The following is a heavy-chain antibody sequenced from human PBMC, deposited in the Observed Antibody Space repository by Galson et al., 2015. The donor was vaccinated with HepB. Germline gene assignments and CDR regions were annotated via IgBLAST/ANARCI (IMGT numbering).Heavy chain of an antibody. V-gene: IGHV3-30-3*01. D-gene: IGHD2-15*01. CDR2: ISYDGSNK. Sequence: SLRLSCAASGFTFSSYTMHWVRQAPGKGLEWVAVISYDGSNKYYADSVKGRFTISRDNSKNTLYLQMNSLRAEDTAVCYCARGEAVVVAATRGGMDVWGQGTTVTVSS. CDR3: ARGEAVVVAATRGGMDV. J-gene: IGHJ6*02. CDR1: GFTFSSYT.